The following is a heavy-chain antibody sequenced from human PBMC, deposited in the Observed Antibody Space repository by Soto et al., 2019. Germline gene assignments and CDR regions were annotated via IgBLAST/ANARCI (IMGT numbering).Heavy chain of an antibody. Sequence: EVQLVESGGGLVQPGRSLRLSCAASGFTFDVYAMHWVRQPPGKGLEWVSGITWNSGIIGYADSVKGRFTISRDNAKNSLYLQMNSLRPEDTALYYCAKDQGYSTSYYGYVDLWGRGTLVTVSS. D-gene: IGHD6-13*01. J-gene: IGHJ2*01. CDR2: ITWNSGII. CDR3: AKDQGYSTSYYGYVDL. CDR1: GFTFDVYA. V-gene: IGHV3-9*01.